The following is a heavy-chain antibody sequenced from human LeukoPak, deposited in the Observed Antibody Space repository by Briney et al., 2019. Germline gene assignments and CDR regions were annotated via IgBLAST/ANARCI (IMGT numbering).Heavy chain of an antibody. CDR2: IYSGGST. CDR1: GFTFISNY. D-gene: IGHD5-18*01. CDR3: AGRVTGYSSGYVY. Sequence: PGGSLRLSGAASGFTFISNYMSWVRQAPGKGREWVPVIYSGGSTYYADSVKGRFTISRDNSENIVYLQMNNLRAEDTAVYYCAGRVTGYSSGYVYWGQGTLVTVSS. V-gene: IGHV3-53*01. J-gene: IGHJ4*02.